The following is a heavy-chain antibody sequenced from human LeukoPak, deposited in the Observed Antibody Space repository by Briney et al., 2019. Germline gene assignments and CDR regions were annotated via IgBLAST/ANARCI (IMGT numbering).Heavy chain of an antibody. Sequence: PGGSLRLSCAASGFTVSSNYMSWVRQAPGKGLEWVSVIYSGGSTYYADSVKGRFTISRDVSKDTLYLQINSLRAEDTAVYYCTISSYSGWTIFEYWGQGTLVTVSS. CDR1: GFTVSSNY. J-gene: IGHJ4*02. CDR2: IYSGGST. CDR3: TISSYSGWTIFEY. D-gene: IGHD6-19*01. V-gene: IGHV3-66*01.